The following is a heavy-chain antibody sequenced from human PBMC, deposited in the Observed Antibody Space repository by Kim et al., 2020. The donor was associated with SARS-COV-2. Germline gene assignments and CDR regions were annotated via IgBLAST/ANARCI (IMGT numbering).Heavy chain of an antibody. CDR3: EGGGSTSSKSYYYYGMDV. J-gene: IGHJ6*02. Sequence: GGSLRLSCAASGFTFSSYAMSWVRQAPGKGLEWVSAISGSGGSTYYADSVKGRFTISRDNSKNTLYLQMNSLRAEDTAVYYCEGGGSTSSKSYYYYGMDVWGQGTTVTVSS. CDR1: GFTFSSYA. D-gene: IGHD2-2*01. CDR2: ISGSGGST. V-gene: IGHV3-23*01.